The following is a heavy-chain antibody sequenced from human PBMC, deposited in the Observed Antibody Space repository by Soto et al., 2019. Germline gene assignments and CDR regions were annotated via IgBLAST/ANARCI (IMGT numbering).Heavy chain of an antibody. CDR2: ISGSGGST. Sequence: EVQLLESGGGLVQPGGSLRLSCAASGFTFSSYAMSWVRQAPGKGLEWVSAISGSGGSTYYADSVKGRFTISRDNPKNPLHLQMNSLRAEDTAVYYCTRRSSGWYFDSWGQGTLVTVSS. CDR3: TRRSSGWYFDS. J-gene: IGHJ4*02. V-gene: IGHV3-23*01. CDR1: GFTFSSYA. D-gene: IGHD6-19*01.